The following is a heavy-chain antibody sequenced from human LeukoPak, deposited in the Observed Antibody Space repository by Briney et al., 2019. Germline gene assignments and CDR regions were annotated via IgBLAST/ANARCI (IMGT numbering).Heavy chain of an antibody. J-gene: IGHJ6*03. V-gene: IGHV3-43D*03. CDR2: ISWDGGST. CDR1: GFTFDDYA. D-gene: IGHD6-13*01. Sequence: PGGSLRLSCAASGFTFDDYAMHWVRQAPGKGLEWVSLISWDGGSTYYADSVKGRFTISRDNSKNTLYLQMNSLRAEDTAVYYCARVWYSSSWPYYYYYYMDVWGKGTTVTISS. CDR3: ARVWYSSSWPYYYYYYMDV.